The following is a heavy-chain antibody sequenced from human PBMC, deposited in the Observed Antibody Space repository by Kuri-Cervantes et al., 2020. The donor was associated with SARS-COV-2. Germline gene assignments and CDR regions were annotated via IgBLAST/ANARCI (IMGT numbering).Heavy chain of an antibody. CDR2: ISPLFGKA. CDR3: TKEKGNTCGFDY. Sequence: SVKVSCKTSGGSFRTFIISWVRQAPGQGLEWMGGISPLFGKANYAQKFQGRVTITADESTSTVYMEVSSLRFEDTAVYYCTKEKGNTCGFDYWGQGTLVTVSS. D-gene: IGHD2-21*01. J-gene: IGHJ4*02. V-gene: IGHV1-69*13. CDR1: GGSFRTFI.